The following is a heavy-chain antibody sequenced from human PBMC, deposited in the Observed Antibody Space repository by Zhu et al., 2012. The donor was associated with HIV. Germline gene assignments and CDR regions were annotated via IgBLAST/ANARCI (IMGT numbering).Heavy chain of an antibody. CDR2: IYYTGIT. Sequence: QVQLKESGPGLVKPSETLSLTCTVSGGSINGYYWSWIRQPPGKGLEWIGYIYYTGITKYNPSLKSRVTISLDTSKNQFSLKLSSVTAADTAVYYCARDPADYDSSGYYPVYFDYWGQGTLVTVSS. CDR3: ARDPADYDSSGYYPVYFDY. D-gene: IGHD3-22*01. V-gene: IGHV4-59*01. CDR1: GGSINGYY. J-gene: IGHJ4*02.